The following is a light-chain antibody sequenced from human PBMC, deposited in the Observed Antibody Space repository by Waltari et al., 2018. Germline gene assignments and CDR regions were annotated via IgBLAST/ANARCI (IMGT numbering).Light chain of an antibody. CDR3: QQRSNWPLT. CDR2: DAS. CDR1: QSVSSY. Sequence: EIVLTQSPATLSLSPGERATLSCRSSQSVSSYLAWYQQKPGQAPRLRIYDASNRATGLPARFSGSGSGTDFTRAISSLEPEDFAVYYCQQRSNWPLTFGGGTKVEIK. J-gene: IGKJ4*01. V-gene: IGKV3-11*01.